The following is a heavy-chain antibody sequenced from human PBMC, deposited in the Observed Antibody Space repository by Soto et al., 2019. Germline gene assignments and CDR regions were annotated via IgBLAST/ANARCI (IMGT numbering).Heavy chain of an antibody. CDR3: ARGGYSYGLYYYYGMDV. CDR1: GGTFSSYA. CDR2: IIPIFGTA. D-gene: IGHD5-18*01. Sequence: QVPLVQSGAEVKKPGSSVKVSCKASGGTFSSYAISWVRQAPGQGLEWMGGIIPIFGTANYAQKFQGRVTITADESTSTAYMELSSLRSEDTAVYYCARGGYSYGLYYYYGMDVWGQGTTVTVSS. J-gene: IGHJ6*02. V-gene: IGHV1-69*01.